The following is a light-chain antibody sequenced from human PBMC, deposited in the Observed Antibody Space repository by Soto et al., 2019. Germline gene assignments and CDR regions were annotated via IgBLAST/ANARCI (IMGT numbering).Light chain of an antibody. Sequence: EIVLTQSPATLSLSPGERATLSCRASQSVSSYLAWYQQKPGQAPRLLIYDASNRASGIPARFSGSVSGTDFTRTISSLEPEDFAVYYCQQRSNWPPMYTFGQGTKLEIK. CDR1: QSVSSY. J-gene: IGKJ2*01. V-gene: IGKV3-11*01. CDR3: QQRSNWPPMYT. CDR2: DAS.